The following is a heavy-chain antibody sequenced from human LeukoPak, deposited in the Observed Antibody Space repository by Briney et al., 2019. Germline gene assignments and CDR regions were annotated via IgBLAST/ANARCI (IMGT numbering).Heavy chain of an antibody. CDR3: ARIRQLRFPATFDY. D-gene: IGHD1-1*01. CDR2: IKLDGSEE. J-gene: IGHJ4*02. CDR1: GFTFSTYW. Sequence: GGSLRLSCAASGFTFSTYWMGWVRQAPGKGLEWVATIKLDGSEEYYVDSVKGRFTISRDNAKTSLYLQMNSLRAEDTAVYFCARIRQLRFPATFDYWGQGTLVTVSP. V-gene: IGHV3-7*01.